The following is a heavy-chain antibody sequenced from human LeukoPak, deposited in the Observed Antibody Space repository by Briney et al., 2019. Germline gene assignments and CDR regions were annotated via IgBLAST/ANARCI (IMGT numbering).Heavy chain of an antibody. CDR1: GFTFDEYT. Sequence: GGSLRLSCAASGFTFDEYTMHWVRQAPGKGLEWVSLISWDGISTYYTDSVKGRFTISRDNSKNSLYLQMNSLITGDTALYYCAKGDTSMDTTLDYWGQGTLVTVSS. D-gene: IGHD5-18*01. CDR2: ISWDGIST. J-gene: IGHJ4*02. CDR3: AKGDTSMDTTLDY. V-gene: IGHV3-43*01.